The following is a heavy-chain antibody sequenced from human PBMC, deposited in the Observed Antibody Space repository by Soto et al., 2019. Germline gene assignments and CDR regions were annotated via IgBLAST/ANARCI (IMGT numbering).Heavy chain of an antibody. Sequence: GGSLRLSCAASGFTFSSYWMSWVHQAPGKGLEWVANIKQDGSEKYYVDSVKGRFTISRDNAKYSLYLQMNSLRAEDTAVYYCARERYCTTASCFSGSSSPVYYMDVWGKGTTVTVSS. CDR3: ARERYCTTASCFSGSSSPVYYMDV. J-gene: IGHJ6*03. CDR1: GFTFSSYW. CDR2: IKQDGSEK. V-gene: IGHV3-7*01. D-gene: IGHD2-15*01.